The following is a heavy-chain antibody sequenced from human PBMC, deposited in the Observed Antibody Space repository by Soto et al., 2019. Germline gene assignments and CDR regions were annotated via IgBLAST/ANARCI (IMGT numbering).Heavy chain of an antibody. CDR3: ATAISSPFSNFDY. CDR2: IKEDGSEE. J-gene: IGHJ4*02. Sequence: EVQLVQSGGDLVQPGGSLRLSCVASGFTFSTYWMTWVRQAPGMGLEWVAGIKEDGSEEVYVDSVKGRFSISRDNAKTSLYLQLHSLRAEDTAAYYCATAISSPFSNFDYWGQGSLVTVSS. V-gene: IGHV3-7*01. D-gene: IGHD2-2*01. CDR1: GFTFSTYW.